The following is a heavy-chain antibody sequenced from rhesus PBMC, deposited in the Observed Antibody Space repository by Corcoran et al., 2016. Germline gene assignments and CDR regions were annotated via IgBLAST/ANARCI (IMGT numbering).Heavy chain of an antibody. CDR2: ISESGGTI. CDR3: TSGYSGSWNSLP. D-gene: IGHD6-25*01. J-gene: IGHJ4*01. V-gene: IGHV3-100*02. Sequence: DVQLVESGGGLVKPGGSLRLSCVASGFTFSSYEMHWVRQSPGKGLEWVLVISESGGTIYYADSVKGRFTISRDNAKNSLFLQMNSLRAEDTAVYYCTSGYSGSWNSLPWGQGVLVTVSS. CDR1: GFTFSSYE.